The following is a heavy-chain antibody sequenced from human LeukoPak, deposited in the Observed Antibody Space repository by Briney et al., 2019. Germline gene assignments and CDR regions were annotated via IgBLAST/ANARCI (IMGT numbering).Heavy chain of an antibody. D-gene: IGHD3-22*01. CDR1: GGSFSGYY. J-gene: IGHJ4*02. Sequence: SETLSLTCAVYGGSFSGYYWSWIRQPPGKGLEWIGSIYHSGSTYYNPSLKSRVTISVDTSKNQFSLKLSSVTAADTAVYYCARHSSGLYYFDYWGQGTLVTVSS. V-gene: IGHV4-34*01. CDR3: ARHSSGLYYFDY. CDR2: IYHSGST.